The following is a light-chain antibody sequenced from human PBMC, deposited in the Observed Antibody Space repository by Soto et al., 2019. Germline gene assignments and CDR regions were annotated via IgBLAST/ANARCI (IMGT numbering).Light chain of an antibody. Sequence: QSVLTQPPSASWSPGQSVAISCTGTSSEVGGYNYVSWYQQHPGKAPKLMIYEVNKRPSGVPDRFSGSKSGNTASLTVSGLQAEDEDDYYCSSYAGSSNVFGTGTKVTV. CDR2: EVN. V-gene: IGLV2-8*01. CDR1: SSEVGGYNY. CDR3: SSYAGSSNV. J-gene: IGLJ1*01.